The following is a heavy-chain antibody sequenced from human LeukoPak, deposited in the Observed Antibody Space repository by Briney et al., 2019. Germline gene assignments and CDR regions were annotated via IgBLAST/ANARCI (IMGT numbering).Heavy chain of an antibody. D-gene: IGHD3-9*01. V-gene: IGHV1-18*01. J-gene: IGHJ4*02. CDR3: ARGDILTGYYSNFDY. CDR1: GYTFTRYG. CDR2: ISAYNGNT. Sequence: ASVKVSCKASGYTFTRYGISWVRQAPGQGLEWMGWISAYNGNTNYAQKLQGRVTMTTDTSTSTAYMELRSLRSDDTAVYYCARGDILTGYYSNFDYWGQGTLVTVSS.